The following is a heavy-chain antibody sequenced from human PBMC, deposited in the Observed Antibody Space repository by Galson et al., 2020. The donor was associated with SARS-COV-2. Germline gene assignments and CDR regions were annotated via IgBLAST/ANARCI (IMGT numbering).Heavy chain of an antibody. J-gene: IGHJ4*02. D-gene: IGHD6-13*01. V-gene: IGHV3-30-3*01. CDR3: ARDASDSSSWYQAYYFDN. Sequence: GGSLRLSCAASGFTFSTYSMHWVRQAPGKGPECLAFIAYDGSDKYYADSVKGRFTISRDNYKNTLYLQMNSLRVEDTAVYYCARDASDSSSWYQAYYFDNWGQGTLVTVSS. CDR2: IAYDGSDK. CDR1: GFTFSTYS.